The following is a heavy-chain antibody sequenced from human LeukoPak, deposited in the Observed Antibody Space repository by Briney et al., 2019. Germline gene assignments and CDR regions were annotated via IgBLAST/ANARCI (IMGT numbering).Heavy chain of an antibody. D-gene: IGHD6-13*01. CDR1: GFTFSSYA. CDR3: AKVPSASSWYRSIGVLDY. Sequence: GGSLRLSCAASGFTFSSYAMSWVRQALGKGLEWVSAISGSGGSTYYADSVKGRFTISRDNSKNTLDLQMNSLRAEDTAVYYCAKVPSASSWYRSIGVLDYWGQGTLVTVSS. CDR2: ISGSGGST. J-gene: IGHJ4*02. V-gene: IGHV3-23*01.